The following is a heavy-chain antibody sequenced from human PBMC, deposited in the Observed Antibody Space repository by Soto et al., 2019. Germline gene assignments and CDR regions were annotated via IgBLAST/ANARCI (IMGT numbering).Heavy chain of an antibody. J-gene: IGHJ5*02. CDR3: ARGLSRYDFWSGYYPGGNWFDP. V-gene: IGHV4-31*03. CDR1: GGSISSGGYY. Sequence: QVQLQESGPGLVKPSQTLSLSCTVSGGSISSGGYYWSWIRQHPGKGLEWIGYIYYSGSTYYNPYLKSRVTISVDTSKNQFSLKLSSVTAADTAVYYCARGLSRYDFWSGYYPGGNWFDPWGQGTLVTVSS. CDR2: IYYSGST. D-gene: IGHD3-3*01.